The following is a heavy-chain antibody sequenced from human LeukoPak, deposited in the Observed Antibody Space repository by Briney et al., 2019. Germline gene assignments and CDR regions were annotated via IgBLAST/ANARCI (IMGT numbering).Heavy chain of an antibody. CDR2: FYSSGST. J-gene: IGHJ4*02. CDR3: ARPRLGAGTTFFDY. D-gene: IGHD1-1*01. V-gene: IGHV4-4*07. Sequence: SETLSLTCTVSGDSISRYHWSWIRQPAEKGLEWIGRFYSSGSTNYNPSLKSRVTMSVDTSKNQFSLKLRSVTAADTAVYYCARPRLGAGTTFFDYWGQGTLVTVSS. CDR1: GDSISRYH.